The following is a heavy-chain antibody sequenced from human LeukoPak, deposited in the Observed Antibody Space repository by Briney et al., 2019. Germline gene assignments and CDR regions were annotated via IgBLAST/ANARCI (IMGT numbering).Heavy chain of an antibody. J-gene: IGHJ6*02. CDR3: AREGYGGDYYYGMGV. V-gene: IGHV4-59*01. CDR1: GGSISSYY. D-gene: IGHD3-10*01. Sequence: SETLSLTCTVSGGSISSYYWSWIRQPPGKGLEWIGYTYYSGSTNYNPSLKSRVTISVDTSKNQFSLKLSSVTAADTAVYYCAREGYGGDYYYGMGVWGQGTTVTVSS. CDR2: TYYSGST.